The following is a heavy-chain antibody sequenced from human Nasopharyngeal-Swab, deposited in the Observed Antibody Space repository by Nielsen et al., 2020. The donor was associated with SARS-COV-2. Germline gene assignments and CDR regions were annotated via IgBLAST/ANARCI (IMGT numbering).Heavy chain of an antibody. CDR2: IIPILGIA. Sequence: SVKVSCKASGGTFSSYAISWVRQAPGQGLEWMGGIIPILGIANYAQKFQGRVTITADKSTSTAYMELSSLRPEDTAVYYCARAHMIVVPDAFDIWGQGTMVTVSS. CDR1: GGTFSSYA. CDR3: ARAHMIVVPDAFDI. J-gene: IGHJ3*02. D-gene: IGHD3-22*01. V-gene: IGHV1-69*10.